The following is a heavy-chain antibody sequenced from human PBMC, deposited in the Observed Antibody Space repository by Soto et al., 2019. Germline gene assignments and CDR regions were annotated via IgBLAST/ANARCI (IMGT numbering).Heavy chain of an antibody. Sequence: GESLKISCKASGYDFSTFWIAWVRQMPGIGLEWMGVIYPDDSDVTYSPAFQGQVTISVDKSMTTAYLHWSSLRASDTATYYCASHRNADWFDPWGQGTPVTVSS. V-gene: IGHV5-51*01. CDR1: GYDFSTFW. CDR2: IYPDDSDV. J-gene: IGHJ5*02. CDR3: ASHRNADWFDP.